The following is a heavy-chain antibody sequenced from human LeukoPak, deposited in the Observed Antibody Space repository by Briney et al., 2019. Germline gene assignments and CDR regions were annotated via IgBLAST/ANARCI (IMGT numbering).Heavy chain of an antibody. CDR3: ARASGGNRPYDY. Sequence: ASVTVSCTASGYTFTGYYMHWVRQAPGQGLEWMGWINPNSGGTNYAQKFQGRVTMTRDTSISTAYMELSRLRSDDTAVYYCARASGGNRPYDYWGQGTLVTVSS. J-gene: IGHJ4*02. D-gene: IGHD2-15*01. V-gene: IGHV1-2*02. CDR1: GYTFTGYY. CDR2: INPNSGGT.